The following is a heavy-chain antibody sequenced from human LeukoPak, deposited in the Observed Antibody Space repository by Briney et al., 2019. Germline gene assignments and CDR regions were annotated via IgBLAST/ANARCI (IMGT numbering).Heavy chain of an antibody. J-gene: IGHJ4*02. Sequence: PGGSLRLSCAASGFTFSSYEMNWVRQAPGKGLEWVANIKQDGSEKYYVDSVKGRFTISRDNAKNSLYLQMNSLRAEDTAVYYCARGGYSSSRELDYWGQGTLVTVSS. CDR1: GFTFSSYE. V-gene: IGHV3-7*01. CDR2: IKQDGSEK. CDR3: ARGGYSSSRELDY. D-gene: IGHD6-6*01.